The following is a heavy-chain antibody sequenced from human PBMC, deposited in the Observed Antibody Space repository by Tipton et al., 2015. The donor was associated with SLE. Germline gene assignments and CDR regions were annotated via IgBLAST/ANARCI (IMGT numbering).Heavy chain of an antibody. D-gene: IGHD3-16*01. CDR1: GFIFSGHW. CDR3: ARDRPVGGRNWFAP. CDR2: INSDGSST. Sequence: SLRLSCAASGFIFSGHWMHWVRQAPGKGLVWVSRINSDGSSTSYADSVKGRFTISRDNAKNTLYLQMNSLRAEATAVYYCARDRPVGGRNWFAPWGKGALATVSS. J-gene: IGHJ5*02. V-gene: IGHV3-74*01.